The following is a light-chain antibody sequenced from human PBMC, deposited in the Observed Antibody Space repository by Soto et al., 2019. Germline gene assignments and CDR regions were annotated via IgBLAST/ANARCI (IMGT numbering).Light chain of an antibody. CDR2: GAS. CDR3: QQDGRSLS. Sequence: DIVLTQSPGTLSLSPGERATLSCRASQSLSSSYLAWYQQKPGQAPRLLIYGASSRATCIPDRYRSSGSGTDFTLSISRLEPEDFAVYYCQQDGRSLSFGQGTKLDIK. V-gene: IGKV3-20*01. J-gene: IGKJ2*01. CDR1: QSLSSSY.